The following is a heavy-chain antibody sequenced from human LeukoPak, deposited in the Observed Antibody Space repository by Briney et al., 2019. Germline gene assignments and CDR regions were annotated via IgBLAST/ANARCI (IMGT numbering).Heavy chain of an antibody. CDR1: GGSISSSSYY. CDR2: IYYSGST. D-gene: IGHD2-2*01. Sequence: SETLSLTFTVSGGSISSSSYYWGWIRQPPGKGLEWIGSIYYSGSTYYNPSLKSRVTISVDTSKNQFSLKLSSVTAADTAVYYCAGWLLGYCSSTSCYPPNWFDPWGQGTLVTVSS. CDR3: AGWLLGYCSSTSCYPPNWFDP. V-gene: IGHV4-39*01. J-gene: IGHJ5*02.